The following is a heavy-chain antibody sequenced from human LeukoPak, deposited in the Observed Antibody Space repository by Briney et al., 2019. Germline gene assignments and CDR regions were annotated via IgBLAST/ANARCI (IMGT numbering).Heavy chain of an antibody. J-gene: IGHJ4*02. CDR1: GFTFDDYG. V-gene: IGHV3-20*04. CDR2: INWKGGST. D-gene: IGHD3-22*01. CDR3: ARGGYYDSSGYYSFDY. Sequence: GGSLRLSCAASGFTFDDYGMSWVRQAPGKGREGVSGINWKGGSTGYADSVKGRFTISRDNAKNSLDLQMNSLRAEDTALYYCARGGYYDSSGYYSFDYWGQGTLVTVSS.